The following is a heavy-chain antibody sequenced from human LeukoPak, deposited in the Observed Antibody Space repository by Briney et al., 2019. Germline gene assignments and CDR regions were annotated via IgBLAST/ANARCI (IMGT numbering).Heavy chain of an antibody. D-gene: IGHD3-22*01. Sequence: TGGSLRLSCAASGFTFSSYSMIWVRQAPGKGLEWVSAISGSGGSTYYADSVKGRFTISRDNSKNTLYLQMNSLRAEDTAVYYCAKDFITMIVVVTFDYWGQGTLVTVSS. J-gene: IGHJ4*02. CDR3: AKDFITMIVVVTFDY. V-gene: IGHV3-23*01. CDR1: GFTFSSYS. CDR2: ISGSGGST.